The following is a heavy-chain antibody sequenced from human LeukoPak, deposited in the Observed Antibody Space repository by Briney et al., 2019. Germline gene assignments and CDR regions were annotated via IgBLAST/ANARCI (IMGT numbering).Heavy chain of an antibody. Sequence: PGGSLRLSCAASGFTFSSYAMHWVRQAPGKGLEWVAVISYDGSNKYYADSVKGRFTISRDNSKNTLYLQMNSLRAENTAVYYFSITHNYPVEKCGHYYAMDVWGQGTTVTVPS. D-gene: IGHD5-24*01. CDR1: GFTFSSYA. V-gene: IGHV3-30-3*01. CDR3: SITHNYPVEKCGHYYAMDV. CDR2: ISYDGSNK. J-gene: IGHJ6*02.